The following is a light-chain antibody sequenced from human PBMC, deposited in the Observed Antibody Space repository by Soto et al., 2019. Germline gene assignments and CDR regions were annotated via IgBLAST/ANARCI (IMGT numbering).Light chain of an antibody. CDR1: SSDVGGYGY. CDR3: TSYTASSTLI. Sequence: QSALTQPASVSGSPGQSITISCTGTSSDVGGYGYVSWYQHHPGKAPKLIIYEVNNRPSGVSHRFSGSKSGNTASLTISGLQAEDEAYYYCTSYTASSTLIFGGGTKLTVL. J-gene: IGLJ2*01. V-gene: IGLV2-14*01. CDR2: EVN.